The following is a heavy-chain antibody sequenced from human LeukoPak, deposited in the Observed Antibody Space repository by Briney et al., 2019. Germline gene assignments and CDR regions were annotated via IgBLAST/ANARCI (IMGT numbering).Heavy chain of an antibody. D-gene: IGHD6-13*01. Sequence: ASVKVSCKASGYTFTGYYMHWVRQAPGQGLEWMGWINPNSGGTNYAQKFQGRVTMTRDTSISTAYMELSRLRSDDTAVYYCAGARGYGSSWYVFDYWGQGTLVTVSS. CDR2: INPNSGGT. CDR3: AGARGYGSSWYVFDY. V-gene: IGHV1-2*02. CDR1: GYTFTGYY. J-gene: IGHJ4*02.